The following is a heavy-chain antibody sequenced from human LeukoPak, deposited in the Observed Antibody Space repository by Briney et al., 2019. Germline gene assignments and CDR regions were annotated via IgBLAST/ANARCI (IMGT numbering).Heavy chain of an antibody. CDR2: ISSSGST. D-gene: IGHD4-23*01. Sequence: SETLSLTCTVSGGSISSYYWSWIRQPPGKGLEWTGYISSSGSTKYNPSLKSRVTISVATSKNQFSLSLRSVTAADTAVYYCARTVGTNTYLDNWGQGTLVTVSS. CDR3: ARTVGTNTYLDN. J-gene: IGHJ4*02. V-gene: IGHV4-59*01. CDR1: GGSISSYY.